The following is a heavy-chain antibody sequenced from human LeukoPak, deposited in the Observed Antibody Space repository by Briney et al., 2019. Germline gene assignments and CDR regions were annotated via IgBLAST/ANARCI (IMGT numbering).Heavy chain of an antibody. Sequence: GGSLRLSCAASGFTFSSYSMNWVRQAPGKGLEWVSSISGGTTYIYYADSVKGRFTISRDNANNSLYLQMNSLRAEDTAVYYCAAQAGTGPYYYYGLDVWGQGTTVTVSS. CDR2: ISGGTTYI. D-gene: IGHD6-19*01. J-gene: IGHJ6*02. CDR3: AAQAGTGPYYYYGLDV. V-gene: IGHV3-21*01. CDR1: GFTFSSYS.